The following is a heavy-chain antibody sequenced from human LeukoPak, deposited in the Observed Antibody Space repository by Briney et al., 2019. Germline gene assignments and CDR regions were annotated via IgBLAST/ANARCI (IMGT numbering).Heavy chain of an antibody. D-gene: IGHD1-1*01. J-gene: IGHJ3*02. CDR1: GFTFSSYE. CDR3: ATGAAGTRFLDSLEI. CDR2: ISSSGSTI. V-gene: IGHV3-48*03. Sequence: PGGSLRLSCAASGFTFSSYEMNWVRQAPGKGLEWVSYISSSGSTIYYADSVKGRFTISRDNAKNSLYLQMNSLRAEDTAVYYCATGAAGTRFLDSLEIWGQGTMVTVSS.